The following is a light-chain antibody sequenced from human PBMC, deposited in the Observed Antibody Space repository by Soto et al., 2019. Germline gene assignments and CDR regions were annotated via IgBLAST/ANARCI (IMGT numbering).Light chain of an antibody. J-gene: IGKJ1*01. CDR2: KAS. CDR3: QQYNSYRSWT. CDR1: KSISGW. Sequence: DIQMTQYPSTLSASVGDRVTITCRARKSISGWLAWYQQNPGKAPKLLIYKASTFESGVPSRFSGSGSGTEFTLTTSSLQPDDVATYYCQQYNSYRSWTFGQGTKVEIK. V-gene: IGKV1-5*03.